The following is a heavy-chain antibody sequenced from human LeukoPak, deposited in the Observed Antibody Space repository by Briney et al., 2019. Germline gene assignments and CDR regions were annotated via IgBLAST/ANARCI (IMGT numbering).Heavy chain of an antibody. D-gene: IGHD3-22*01. CDR3: VPTDSSGLD. CDR2: TNTDGSST. CDR1: GFTFSHYW. J-gene: IGHJ4*02. Sequence: GGSLRLSCEASGFTFSHYWMHWVRQAPGKGLVWVPRTNTDGSSTNYVDSVKGRFTISRDNAKNTMYLQMNSLRAEDTAVYYCVPTDSSGLDWGQGTLVTVSS. V-gene: IGHV3-74*01.